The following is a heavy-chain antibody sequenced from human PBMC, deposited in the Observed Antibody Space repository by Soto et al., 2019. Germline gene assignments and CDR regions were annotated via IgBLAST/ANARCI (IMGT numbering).Heavy chain of an antibody. Sequence: EVQLVESGGGLVQPGGSLRLSCVGSGFTFSNYEMNWVRQAPGQGLEWLSYITSDGTTIFYADSVKGRFTISRDNAKNSLFLQLTSLTAEDTAIYYCARHASETYALYYFYGLDVWGQGTTVTVSS. CDR3: ARHASETYALYYFYGLDV. D-gene: IGHD2-2*01. CDR2: ITSDGTTI. CDR1: GFTFSNYE. V-gene: IGHV3-48*03. J-gene: IGHJ6*02.